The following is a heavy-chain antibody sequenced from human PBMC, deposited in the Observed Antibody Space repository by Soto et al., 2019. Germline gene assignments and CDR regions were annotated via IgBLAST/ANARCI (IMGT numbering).Heavy chain of an antibody. CDR3: ARGRRQWLVAERDMDV. V-gene: IGHV3-33*01. D-gene: IGHD6-19*01. CDR1: GFTFSSYG. J-gene: IGHJ6*03. Sequence: QVQLVESGGGVVQPGRSLRLSCAESGFTFSSYGMHWVRQAPGKGLEWVAVIWYDGSNKYYADSVKGRFTISRDNSKNTLYLQMTSLRAEDTAVYYCARGRRQWLVAERDMDVWGKGTTVTVSS. CDR2: IWYDGSNK.